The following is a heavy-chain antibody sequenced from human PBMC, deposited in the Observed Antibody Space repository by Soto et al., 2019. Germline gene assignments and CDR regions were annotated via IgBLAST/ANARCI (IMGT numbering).Heavy chain of an antibody. CDR2: IIPIFGTT. V-gene: IGHV1-69*01. CDR3: ARDGMGTIFGGMDV. CDR1: GGTFSNDA. D-gene: IGHD7-27*01. Sequence: QVQLVQSGAEVKNHGSSVKVSCKTSGGTFSNDAISWVRQAPGQGLEWMGGIIPIFGTTHYAQKFQDRVKLTADESTGTAYMELSSLTSQDTGVYYCARDGMGTIFGGMDVWGQGTTVTVSS. J-gene: IGHJ6*02.